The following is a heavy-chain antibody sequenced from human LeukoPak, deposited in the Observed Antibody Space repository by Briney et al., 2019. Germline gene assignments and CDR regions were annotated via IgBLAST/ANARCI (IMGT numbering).Heavy chain of an antibody. Sequence: ASVKVSCKASGYTFASYDINWVRQAPGQGLEWMGWMNPNSGNTGYAQKFQGRVTITRNTSISTAYMELSSLRPEDTAVYYCATSVLRYFDWLGDDAFDIWGQGTMVTVSS. CDR3: ATSVLRYFDWLGDDAFDI. J-gene: IGHJ3*02. D-gene: IGHD3-9*01. CDR1: GYTFASYD. CDR2: MNPNSGNT. V-gene: IGHV1-8*03.